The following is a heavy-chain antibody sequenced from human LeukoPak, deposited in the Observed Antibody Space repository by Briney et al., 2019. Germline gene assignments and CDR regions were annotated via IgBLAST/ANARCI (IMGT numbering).Heavy chain of an antibody. CDR3: AKLTVVVVVAAAHYFDY. CDR2: ISGSGGST. D-gene: IGHD2-15*01. V-gene: IGHV3-23*01. Sequence: PGRSLRLSCAASGLTFSSYAMSWVRQAPGKGLEWVSAISGSGGSTYYADSVKGRFTISRDNSKNTLYLQMNSLRAEDTAVYYCAKLTVVVVVAAAHYFDYWGQGTLVTVSS. J-gene: IGHJ4*02. CDR1: GLTFSSYA.